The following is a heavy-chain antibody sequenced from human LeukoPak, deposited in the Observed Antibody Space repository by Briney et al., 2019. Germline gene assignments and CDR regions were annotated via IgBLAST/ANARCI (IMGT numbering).Heavy chain of an antibody. CDR1: GLTFSDAW. CDR2: IKSKRNGGTT. Sequence: GGSLRLSCTVSGLTFSDAWMSWVRRAPGRGLEWVGRIKSKRNGGTTDYAAPVKDRFTISRDDSQNTLYLQMNSLKTEDTAVYYCTLDQGGQYHYGMNVWGQGTTVTVSS. J-gene: IGHJ6*02. D-gene: IGHD2-15*01. V-gene: IGHV3-15*01. CDR3: TLDQGGQYHYGMNV.